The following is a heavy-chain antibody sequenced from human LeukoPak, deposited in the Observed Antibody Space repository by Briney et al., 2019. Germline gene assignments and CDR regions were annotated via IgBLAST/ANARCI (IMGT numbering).Heavy chain of an antibody. CDR2: INPNSGGT. J-gene: IGHJ4*02. CDR1: GYTLTDYY. D-gene: IGHD3-22*01. Sequence: ASVTVSCTASGYTLTDYYMHWVRQAPGQGLEWMGRINPNSGGTNYAQKFQGRVTMTRDTSISTVYMELSRLRSDDTAVYYCARVGYYESSGYYEYWGQGTLVTVSS. V-gene: IGHV1-2*06. CDR3: ARVGYYESSGYYEY.